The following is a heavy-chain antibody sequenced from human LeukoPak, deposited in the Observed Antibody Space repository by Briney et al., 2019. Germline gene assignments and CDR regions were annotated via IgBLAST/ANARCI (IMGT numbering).Heavy chain of an antibody. J-gene: IGHJ4*02. D-gene: IGHD1-26*01. CDR1: GFTVSNNY. CDR3: ARDVGGTADY. Sequence: QPGGSLRLSRAASGFTVSNNYMSWVRQAPGKGLEWVSVIYRGGSTYYADSVKGRFTNSRDNSKNTLYLQMNSLRAEDTAVYYCARDVGGTADYWGQGTLVTVSS. CDR2: IYRGGST. V-gene: IGHV3-53*01.